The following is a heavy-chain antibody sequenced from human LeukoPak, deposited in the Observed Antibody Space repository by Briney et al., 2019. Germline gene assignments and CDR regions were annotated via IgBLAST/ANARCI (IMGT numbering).Heavy chain of an antibody. CDR3: ARDPSSGWYENWFDP. CDR1: GYTFTSYG. V-gene: IGHV1-18*01. J-gene: IGHJ5*02. D-gene: IGHD6-19*01. Sequence: ASVKVSCKASGYTFTSYGISWVRQAPGQGLEGMGWISAYNGNTNYAQKLQGRVTMTTDTSTSTAYMELRSLRSDDTAVYYCARDPSSGWYENWFDPWGQGTLVTASS. CDR2: ISAYNGNT.